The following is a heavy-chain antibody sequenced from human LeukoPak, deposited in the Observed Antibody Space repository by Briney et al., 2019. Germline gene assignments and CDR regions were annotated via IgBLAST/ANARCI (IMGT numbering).Heavy chain of an antibody. CDR3: ARRPGELDLNWFDP. J-gene: IGHJ5*02. CDR1: GFTFSSYA. D-gene: IGHD1-26*01. CDR2: ISYDGSNK. V-gene: IGHV3-30-3*01. Sequence: PGGSLRLSCAASGFTFSSYAMHWVRQAPGKGLEWVAVISYDGSNKYYADSVKGRFTISRDNSKNTLYLQMNSLRAEDTAVYYCARRPGELDLNWFDPWGQGTLVTVSS.